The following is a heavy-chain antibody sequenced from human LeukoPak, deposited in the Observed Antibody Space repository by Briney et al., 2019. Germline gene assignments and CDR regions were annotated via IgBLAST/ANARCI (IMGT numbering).Heavy chain of an antibody. CDR1: GFTFSSSW. D-gene: IGHD3-22*01. J-gene: IGHJ4*02. Sequence: GGSLRLSCAASGFTFSSSWMSWVRQAPGKGLEWVANIKQDGSEKYYVDSVKGRFTISRDSAKNSLYLQMNSLRAEDTAVYYCARGGDYYDSSGYYYMFYWGQGTLVTVSS. CDR2: IKQDGSEK. V-gene: IGHV3-7*01. CDR3: ARGGDYYDSSGYYYMFY.